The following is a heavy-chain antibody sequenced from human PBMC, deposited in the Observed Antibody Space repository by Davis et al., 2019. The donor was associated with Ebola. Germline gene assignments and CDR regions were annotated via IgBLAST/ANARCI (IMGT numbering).Heavy chain of an antibody. V-gene: IGHV6-1*01. Sequence: HSQTLSLTCAISGDSVSSGGWNWIRQSPSRGLEWLGRTYYSSKWYNDYAVSVKSRIIISPDTSKNQFSLQLNSVTPEDTAVYYCARGWLRTGFDSWGQGAPVTVSS. CDR1: GDSVSSGG. CDR3: ARGWLRTGFDS. J-gene: IGHJ4*02. CDR2: TYYSSKWYN. D-gene: IGHD5-24*01.